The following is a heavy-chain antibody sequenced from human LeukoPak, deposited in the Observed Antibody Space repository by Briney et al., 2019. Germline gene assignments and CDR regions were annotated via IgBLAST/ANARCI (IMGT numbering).Heavy chain of an antibody. CDR2: ISTRGSYI. CDR3: ARAEVLLWFGESPGAEHLQH. J-gene: IGHJ1*01. CDR1: GFTFSSYN. V-gene: IGHV3-21*01. Sequence: GGSLRLSCAASGFTFSSYNMNWVRQAPGKGLEWVSSISTRGSYIYYADSVKGRFTNSRDNAKNSLYLQMNSLRADDTAVYYCARAEVLLWFGESPGAEHLQHWGQGTLVTVSS. D-gene: IGHD3-10*01.